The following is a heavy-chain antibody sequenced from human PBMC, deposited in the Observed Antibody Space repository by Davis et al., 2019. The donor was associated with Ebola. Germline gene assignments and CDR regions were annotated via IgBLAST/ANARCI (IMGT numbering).Heavy chain of an antibody. D-gene: IGHD3-22*01. CDR1: GFTFSSYS. J-gene: IGHJ2*01. CDR3: ARDTTYMIGGYFDL. CDR2: ISSSSSYI. Sequence: PGGSLRLSCAASGFTFSSYSMNWVRQAPGKGLEWVSSISSSSSYIYYADSVKGRFTISRDNAKNSLYLQMNSLRAEDTAVYYCARDTTYMIGGYFDLWGRGTLVTVSS. V-gene: IGHV3-21*01.